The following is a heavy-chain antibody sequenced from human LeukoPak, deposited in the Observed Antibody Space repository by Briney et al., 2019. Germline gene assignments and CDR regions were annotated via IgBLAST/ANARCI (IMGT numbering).Heavy chain of an antibody. J-gene: IGHJ4*02. Sequence: GGSLRLPCAASGFPFNDYYMSWIRQAPGKGLEWISYISSRGDSIYYAQSVKGRFTISRDNAKNSLYLQMNSLRGEDTAIYYCARDVAETAAAGTNYFDFWGQGTLVTVSS. D-gene: IGHD6-13*01. CDR1: GFPFNDYY. CDR2: ISSRGDSI. V-gene: IGHV3-11*01. CDR3: ARDVAETAAAGTNYFDF.